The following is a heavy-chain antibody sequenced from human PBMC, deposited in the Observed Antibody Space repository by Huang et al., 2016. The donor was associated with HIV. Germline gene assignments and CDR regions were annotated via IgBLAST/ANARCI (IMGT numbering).Heavy chain of an antibody. D-gene: IGHD1-1*01. CDR1: GGTFSSYA. Sequence: QVQLVQSGAEVKKPGSSVRVSCEASGGTFSSYALNGVRQAPGPGLEWMGVSIPSFGTPHYAQKFPGRVPITADESTSTAYMELSSLRSDDTAVYYCARDRKYDNAWYWFDPWGQGTLVTVSS. V-gene: IGHV1-69*01. J-gene: IGHJ5*02. CDR2: SIPSFGTP. CDR3: ARDRKYDNAWYWFDP.